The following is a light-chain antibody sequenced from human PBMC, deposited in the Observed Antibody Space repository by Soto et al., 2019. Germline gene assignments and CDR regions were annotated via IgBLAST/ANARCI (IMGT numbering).Light chain of an antibody. CDR2: KAS. CDR1: QSVSSW. V-gene: IGKV1-5*03. CDR3: QQHRSYPVT. Sequence: IQMTQSPSTLSASVGDRVIITCRASQSVSSWLAWYQHKPGQAPKLVIYKASRLESGVPSRFSGSGSGTEFTLTISSLQPDDFATYYCQQHRSYPVTFGQGTRLEIK. J-gene: IGKJ5*01.